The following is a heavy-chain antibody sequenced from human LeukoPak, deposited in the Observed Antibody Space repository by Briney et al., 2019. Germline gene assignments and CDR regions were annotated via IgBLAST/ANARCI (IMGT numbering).Heavy chain of an antibody. D-gene: IGHD3-10*01. CDR2: VYHSGST. CDR1: GGSISTYY. Sequence: SETLSLTCTVSGGSISTYYWSWIRQSPEKGLEWIGDVYHSGSTNYNPSLKSRVTISVDTSKNQFSLRLTSVTAAATAVYYCAKVAPSFAHNWFDPWGQGTLVTVSS. J-gene: IGHJ5*02. V-gene: IGHV4-59*12. CDR3: AKVAPSFAHNWFDP.